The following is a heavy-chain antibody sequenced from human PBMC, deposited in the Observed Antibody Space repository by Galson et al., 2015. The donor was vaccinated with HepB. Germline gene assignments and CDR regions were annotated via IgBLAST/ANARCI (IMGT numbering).Heavy chain of an antibody. Sequence: SVKVSCKASDYTFARYGISWVRQAPGQGLEWMGWISGYNGETHYAQKFQGRVTMTTDKSVSTAYLQWSSLKASDTAMYYCATGRETSTSWYDFDYWGQGTLVIVSS. CDR1: DYTFARYG. J-gene: IGHJ4*02. V-gene: IGHV1-18*04. CDR2: ISGYNGET. CDR3: ATGRETSTSWYDFDY. D-gene: IGHD6-13*01.